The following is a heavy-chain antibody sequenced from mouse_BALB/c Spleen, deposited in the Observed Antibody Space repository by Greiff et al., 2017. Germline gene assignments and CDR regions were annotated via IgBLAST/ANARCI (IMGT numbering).Heavy chain of an antibody. CDR3: ARGPIYYYGSPFAY. Sequence: EVQLVESGGGLVKPGGSLKLSCAASGFTFSDYYMYWVRQTPEKRLEWVATISDGGSYTYYPDSVKGRFTISRDNAKNNLYLQMSSLKSEDTAMYYCARGPIYYYGSPFAYWGQGTLVTVSA. D-gene: IGHD1-1*01. V-gene: IGHV5-4*02. J-gene: IGHJ3*01. CDR1: GFTFSDYY. CDR2: ISDGGSYT.